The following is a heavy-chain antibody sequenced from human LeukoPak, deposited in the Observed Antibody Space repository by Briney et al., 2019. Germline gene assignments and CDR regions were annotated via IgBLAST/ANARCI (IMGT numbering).Heavy chain of an antibody. Sequence: GGSLRLSCAASGFTFSSYWMSWVRQAPGKGLEWVANIKQDGSEKYYVDSVKGRFTISRDNAKNSLYLQMNSLRAEDTAVYYCAREDIVVVVAATEDYYYHYYMDVWGKGTTVTVSS. J-gene: IGHJ6*03. CDR3: AREDIVVVVAATEDYYYHYYMDV. CDR2: IKQDGSEK. CDR1: GFTFSSYW. D-gene: IGHD2-15*01. V-gene: IGHV3-7*01.